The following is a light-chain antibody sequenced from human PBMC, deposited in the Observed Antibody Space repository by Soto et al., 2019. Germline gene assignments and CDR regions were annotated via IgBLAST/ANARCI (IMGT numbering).Light chain of an antibody. J-gene: IGLJ7*01. CDR2: DDN. Sequence: SYELTQSPSVSVAPGQTAKITCGGTNIGGKSVHWYQQKPGQAPVLVVYDDNDRPSGIPERFSGSNSGRTATLTLSRVEAGDEAVYYCQVWDSDSDHVVFGGGTQLTVL. V-gene: IGLV3-21*02. CDR3: QVWDSDSDHVV. CDR1: NIGGKS.